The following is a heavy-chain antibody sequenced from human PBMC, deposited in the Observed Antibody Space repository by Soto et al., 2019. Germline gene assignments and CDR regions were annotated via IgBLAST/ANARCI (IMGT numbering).Heavy chain of an antibody. D-gene: IGHD3-10*01. CDR3: AKDRYDYYGSGGNYGMDV. V-gene: IGHV3-9*01. J-gene: IGHJ6*02. CDR1: DFTFDDYA. CDR2: ISWNSGST. Sequence: GGFLRLSCLASDFTFDDYAMHWVRQVPGKGLEWVAAISWNSGSTGYADAAKGRFIISRDNVRNSLFLQMNSLRDEDTALYYCAKDRYDYYGSGGNYGMDVWGQGTTVTVSS.